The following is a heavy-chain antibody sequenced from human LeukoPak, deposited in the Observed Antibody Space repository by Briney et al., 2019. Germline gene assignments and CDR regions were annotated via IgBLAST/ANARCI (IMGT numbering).Heavy chain of an antibody. CDR3: ARDLGGGYYVTLFDY. CDR1: GFTFSSYW. CDR2: IKQDGSEK. V-gene: IGHV3-7*01. Sequence: GGSLRLSCAASGFTFSSYWMGWVRQAPGKGLEWVANIKQDGSEKYYVDSVKGRFTISRDNAKNSLYLQMNSLRAEDTAVYYCARDLGGGYYVTLFDYWGQGTLVTVSS. J-gene: IGHJ4*02. D-gene: IGHD1-26*01.